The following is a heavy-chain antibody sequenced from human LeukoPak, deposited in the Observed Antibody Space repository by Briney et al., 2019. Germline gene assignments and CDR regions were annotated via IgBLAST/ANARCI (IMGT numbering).Heavy chain of an antibody. D-gene: IGHD6-19*01. CDR1: GYTFTSYA. Sequence: ASVKVSCKASGYTFTSYAMHWVRQAPGQRLEWMRWINAGNGNTKYSQKFQGRVTITRDTSASTAYMELSSLRSEDTAVYYCARISRLGSSHVPFDYWGQGTLVTVSS. CDR2: INAGNGNT. CDR3: ARISRLGSSHVPFDY. V-gene: IGHV1-3*01. J-gene: IGHJ4*02.